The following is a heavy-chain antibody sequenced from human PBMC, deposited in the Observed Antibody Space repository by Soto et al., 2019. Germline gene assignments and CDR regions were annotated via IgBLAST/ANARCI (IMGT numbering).Heavy chain of an antibody. V-gene: IGHV4-34*01. J-gene: IGHJ3*02. Sequence: SETLSLTCAVYGGSFNAYFWNWIRQPPGKGLEWIGEVNPSGGSNYNPSLKSRVTISKDTSKNQFSLKLTSVTAADTAVYYCTASGRRWPDAFDIWAQGAMVTVSS. D-gene: IGHD2-15*01. CDR3: TASGRRWPDAFDI. CDR2: VNPSGGS. CDR1: GGSFNAYF.